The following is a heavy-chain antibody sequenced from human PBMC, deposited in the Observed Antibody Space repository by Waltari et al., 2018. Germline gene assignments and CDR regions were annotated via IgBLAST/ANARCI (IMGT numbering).Heavy chain of an antibody. Sequence: QVQLQESGPGLVKPSETLSLTCAVSGYSISSGYYWGWIRQPPGKGLESIGYISGSSGRTDYNPALKSRVTISKDTSKNQFSLKLSSVTAADTAVYYCARRNPVAATDYWGQGVLVTVSS. CDR2: ISGSSGRT. CDR1: GYSISSGYY. J-gene: IGHJ4*02. CDR3: ARRNPVAATDY. V-gene: IGHV4-38-2*01. D-gene: IGHD2-15*01.